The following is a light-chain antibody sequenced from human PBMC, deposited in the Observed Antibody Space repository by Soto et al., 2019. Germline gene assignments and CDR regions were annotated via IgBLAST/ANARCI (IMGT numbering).Light chain of an antibody. CDR2: DAS. CDR1: QSISSW. J-gene: IGKJ1*01. V-gene: IGKV1-5*01. Sequence: DIQMTQSPSTLSASVGDRGTITCRASQSISSWLAWYQQKPGKAPKLLIYDASSLESGVPSMFSGSGSGTEFALTISSLQPDDFATYYCQRYNIYWTFDRGTKVEIK. CDR3: QRYNIYWT.